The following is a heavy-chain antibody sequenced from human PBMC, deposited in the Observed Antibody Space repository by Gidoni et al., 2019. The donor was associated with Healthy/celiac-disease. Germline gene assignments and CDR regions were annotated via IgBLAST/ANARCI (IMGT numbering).Heavy chain of an antibody. CDR1: GFTVSSNY. V-gene: IGHV3-53*01. CDR3: ARAGRGAYFDY. CDR2: IYSGGST. D-gene: IGHD1-26*01. J-gene: IGHJ4*02. Sequence: EVQLVESGGGLIQPGGSLSPSCAASGFTVSSNYMSWVRQAPGKGLEWVSVIYSGGSTYYADSVKGRFTISRDNSKNTLYLQMNSLRAEDTAVYYCARAGRGAYFDYWGQGTLVTVSS.